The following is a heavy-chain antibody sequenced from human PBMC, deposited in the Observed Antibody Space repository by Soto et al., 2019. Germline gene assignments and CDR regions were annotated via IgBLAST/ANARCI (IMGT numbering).Heavy chain of an antibody. D-gene: IGHD3-22*01. Sequence: ASVKVSCKASGYTFTSYGISWVRQAPGQGLEWMGWISAYNGNTNYAQKLQGRVTMTTDTSTSTAYMELRSLRSDDTAVYYCARHDYYDSSGYSSAWGQGPLVTVSS. J-gene: IGHJ5*02. CDR2: ISAYNGNT. CDR3: ARHDYYDSSGYSSA. CDR1: GYTFTSYG. V-gene: IGHV1-18*01.